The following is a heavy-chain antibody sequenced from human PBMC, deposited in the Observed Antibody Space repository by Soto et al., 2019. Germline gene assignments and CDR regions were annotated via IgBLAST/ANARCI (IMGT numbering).Heavy chain of an antibody. CDR1: GGSISSYY. D-gene: IGHD3-16*01. J-gene: IGHJ4*02. CDR2: IYYSGST. V-gene: IGHV4-59*01. CDR3: ARSRGGYFDY. Sequence: QVQLQESGPGLVKPSETLSLTCTVSGGSISSYYWSWIRQPPGKGLEWIGYIYYSGSTNYNPSLTSRVTISVDTSKNQFSLKLSSVTAADTAVYHCARSRGGYFDYWGQGTLVTVSS.